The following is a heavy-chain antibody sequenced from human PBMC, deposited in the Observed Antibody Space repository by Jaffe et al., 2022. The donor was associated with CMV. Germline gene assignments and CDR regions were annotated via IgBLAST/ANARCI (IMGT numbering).Heavy chain of an antibody. D-gene: IGHD5-18*01. CDR1: GGSISSGGYY. V-gene: IGHV4-39*02. CDR3: ARERAYTYPFDY. J-gene: IGHJ4*02. CDR2: ISYSGDT. Sequence: QLQLQESGPGLVKPSETLSLTCTVSGGSISSGGYYWGWIRQPPGGGLEWIGSISYSGDTYYNPSLKSRVTILVDTSKNQFSLQLSSVTAADTAVYYCARERAYTYPFDYWGQGTLLTVSS.